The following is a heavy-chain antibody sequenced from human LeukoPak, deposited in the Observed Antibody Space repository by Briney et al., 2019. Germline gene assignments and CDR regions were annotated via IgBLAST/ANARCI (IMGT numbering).Heavy chain of an antibody. Sequence: GGSLRLSCAASGFTFSSYVMSWVRQAPGKGLEWVSAISGSGGSTYYAESVKGRFTISRDNSKNTLYLQMNSLRAEDTAVYCCAKDEAPRADRWELSANWFDPWGQGTLVTVSS. V-gene: IGHV3-23*01. CDR3: AKDEAPRADRWELSANWFDP. CDR1: GFTFSSYV. D-gene: IGHD1-26*01. CDR2: ISGSGGST. J-gene: IGHJ5*02.